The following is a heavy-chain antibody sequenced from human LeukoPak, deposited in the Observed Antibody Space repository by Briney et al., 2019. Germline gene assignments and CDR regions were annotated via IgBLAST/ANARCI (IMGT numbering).Heavy chain of an antibody. D-gene: IGHD3-10*01. CDR2: IYYTGST. CDR3: ARGVEYYGSGSYYLRLYYYGMDV. V-gene: IGHV4-59*08. J-gene: IGHJ6*02. CDR1: GGSISSYY. Sequence: SETLSLTCTVSGGSISSYYWSWIRQPPGKGLEWIGYIYYTGSTNYNPSLKSRVTMSVDTSKNQFSLKLSSVTAADTAVYYCARGVEYYGSGSYYLRLYYYGMDVWGQGTTVTVSS.